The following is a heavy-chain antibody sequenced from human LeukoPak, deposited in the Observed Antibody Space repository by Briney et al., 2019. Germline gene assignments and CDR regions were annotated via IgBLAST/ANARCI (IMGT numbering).Heavy chain of an antibody. J-gene: IGHJ4*02. V-gene: IGHV4-39*01. D-gene: IGHD3-22*01. Sequence: SETLSLTCTVSGGSISSSSYYWGWIRQPPGKGLEWIGSIYYSGSTYYNPSLKGRVTIAVDTSKNQFSLKLSSVTAADTAVYYCARLGNYYDSSGYAAFWGQGTLVTVSS. CDR3: ARLGNYYDSSGYAAF. CDR2: IYYSGST. CDR1: GGSISSSSYY.